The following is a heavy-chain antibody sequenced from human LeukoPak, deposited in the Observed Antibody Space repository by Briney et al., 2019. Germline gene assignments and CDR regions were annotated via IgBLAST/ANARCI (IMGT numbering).Heavy chain of an antibody. CDR1: GFTVSSNY. CDR2: IYSGGST. CDR3: ARSVDY. V-gene: IGHV3-53*01. J-gene: IGHJ4*02. Sequence: PGGSLRLSCAASGFTVSSNYVSWVRQAPGKGLEWVSVIYSGGSTYYADSVKGRFTISRDNSKNTLYLQMNSLSADDTAMYYCARSVDYWGQGTLVTVSS.